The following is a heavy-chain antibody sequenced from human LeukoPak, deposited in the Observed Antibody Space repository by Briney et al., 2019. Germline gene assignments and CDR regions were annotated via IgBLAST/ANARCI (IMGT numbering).Heavy chain of an antibody. CDR3: TRGAFNYNDGYYHGMDV. J-gene: IGHJ6*04. D-gene: IGHD1-1*01. CDR1: GGTFSSSG. V-gene: IGHV1-69*06. CDR2: IIPIFDTP. Sequence: SVKVSCKASGGTFSSSGINWVRQAPGQGLEWVGGIIPIFDTPNYAHKFQGRVAITADKSTSTAYMELSSLRSEDTAVYYCTRGAFNYNDGYYHGMDVWGKGTTVTVSS.